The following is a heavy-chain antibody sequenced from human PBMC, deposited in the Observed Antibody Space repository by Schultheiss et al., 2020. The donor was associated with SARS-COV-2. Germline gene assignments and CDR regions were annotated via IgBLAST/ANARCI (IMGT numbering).Heavy chain of an antibody. Sequence: SETLSLTCTVSGGSISSSSYYWGWIRQPPGKGLEWIGSIYYSGSTYYNPSLKSRVTISVDTSKNQFSLKLSSVTAADTAVYYCASPGYSSGWTPIEYFQHWGQGTLVTVSS. CDR2: IYYSGST. CDR1: GGSISSSSYY. D-gene: IGHD6-19*01. J-gene: IGHJ1*01. V-gene: IGHV4-39*01. CDR3: ASPGYSSGWTPIEYFQH.